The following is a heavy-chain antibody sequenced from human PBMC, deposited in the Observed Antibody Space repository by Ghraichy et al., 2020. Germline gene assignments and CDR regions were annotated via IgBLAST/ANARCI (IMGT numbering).Heavy chain of an antibody. CDR2: ISSSGSIT. CDR3: ATIAVAQYYFDF. D-gene: IGHD6-19*01. J-gene: IGHJ4*02. V-gene: IGHV3-21*01. Sequence: GVLNISCQASGFSFSSYSMNWVRQAPGKGLEWVSSISSSGSITHYAASVKGRFTISRDNAKSSLHLQMNSLRAEDTAVYYCATIAVAQYYFDFWGQGTLVTVSS. CDR1: GFSFSSYS.